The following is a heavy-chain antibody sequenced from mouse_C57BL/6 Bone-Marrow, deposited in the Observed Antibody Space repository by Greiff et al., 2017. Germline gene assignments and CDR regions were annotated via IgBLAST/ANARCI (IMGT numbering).Heavy chain of an antibody. CDR2: IDPNSGGT. J-gene: IGHJ2*01. D-gene: IGHD1-1*01. CDR3: ARDPPYYYGSSYLYYFDY. CDR1: GYTFTSYW. Sequence: VQLQQPGAELVKPGASVKLSCKASGYTFTSYWMHWVKQRPGRGLEWIGRIDPNSGGTKYNEKFKSKATLTVDKPSSTAYMQLSSLTSEDSAVYYCARDPPYYYGSSYLYYFDYWGQGTTLTVYS. V-gene: IGHV1-72*01.